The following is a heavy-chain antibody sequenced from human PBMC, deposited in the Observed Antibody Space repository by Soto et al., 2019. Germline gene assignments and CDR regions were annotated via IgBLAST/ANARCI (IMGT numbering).Heavy chain of an antibody. D-gene: IGHD6-13*01. J-gene: IGHJ4*02. CDR1: GGSISSYC. CDR2: IYYSVST. V-gene: IGHV4-59*01. Sequence: SETLSLTCTVSGGSISSYCWSWIRQPPGKGLEWIGYIYYSVSTNYNPSLKSRVTISVDTSKNQFSLKLSSVTAADTAVYYCARDEGYSSSWYHCWGKGELVTVSP. CDR3: ARDEGYSSSWYHC.